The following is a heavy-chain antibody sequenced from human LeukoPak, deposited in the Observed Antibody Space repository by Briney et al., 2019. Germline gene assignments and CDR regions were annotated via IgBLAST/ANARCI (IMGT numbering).Heavy chain of an antibody. CDR2: ISWDGGST. CDR1: GFTFDDYT. V-gene: IGHV3-43*01. J-gene: IGHJ4*02. Sequence: GGSLRLSSAASGFTFDDYTMHWVRQAPGKGLEWVSLISWDGGSTYYADSVKGRFTISRDNSKNSLYLQMNSLRTEDTALYYCAKSGEYCSGGSCYPYYFDYWGQGTLVTVSS. CDR3: AKSGEYCSGGSCYPYYFDY. D-gene: IGHD2-15*01.